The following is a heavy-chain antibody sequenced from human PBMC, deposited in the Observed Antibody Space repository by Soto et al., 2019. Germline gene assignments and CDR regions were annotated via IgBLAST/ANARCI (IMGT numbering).Heavy chain of an antibody. CDR1: GFTFSTYA. D-gene: IGHD6-13*01. CDR2: IIHSGDST. J-gene: IGHJ4*02. CDR3: ATGQQLGY. V-gene: IGHV3-23*01. Sequence: PGGSLRLSCAASGFTFSTYAMSWVRQAPGKGLEWVSKIIHSGDSTYYADSVKGRFTISRDNSKNTVYLQMNSLRAEDTAVYYCATGQQLGYWGQGTLVTVSS.